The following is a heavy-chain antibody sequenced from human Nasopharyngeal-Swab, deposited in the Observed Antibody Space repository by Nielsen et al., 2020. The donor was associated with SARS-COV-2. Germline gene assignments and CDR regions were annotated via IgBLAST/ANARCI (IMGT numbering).Heavy chain of an antibody. J-gene: IGHJ6*02. D-gene: IGHD3-3*01. Sequence: GESLKISCTASGFTFGDYAMSWFRQAPGKGLEWVGFIRSKAYGGTTEYAASVKGRFTISRDDSKSIAYLQMNSLKTEDTAVYYCTTDSPLEWLLLSLFKADDYYGMDVWGQGTTVTVSS. V-gene: IGHV3-49*03. CDR3: TTDSPLEWLLLSLFKADDYYGMDV. CDR1: GFTFGDYA. CDR2: IRSKAYGGTT.